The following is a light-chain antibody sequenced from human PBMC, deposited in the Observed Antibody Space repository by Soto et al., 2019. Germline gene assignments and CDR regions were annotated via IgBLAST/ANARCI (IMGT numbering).Light chain of an antibody. CDR1: SSDVGGYNY. CDR2: EVS. Sequence: QSVLTQPASVSGSPGQSITISCTGTSSDVGGYNYVSWYQQHPGKTPKLLIFEVSNRPSGVSNRFSGSKSGNTASLTISGLQAEDEADYYCSSSTGSSTYVFGTGTKVTV. CDR3: SSSTGSSTYV. J-gene: IGLJ1*01. V-gene: IGLV2-14*01.